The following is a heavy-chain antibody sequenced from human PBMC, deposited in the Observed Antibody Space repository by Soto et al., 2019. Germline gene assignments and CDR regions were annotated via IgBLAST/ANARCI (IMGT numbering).Heavy chain of an antibody. J-gene: IGHJ6*02. V-gene: IGHV1-69*01. D-gene: IGHD6-13*01. CDR1: GGAFITSS. CDR2: IIPMFGTA. CDR3: AKEFIAASFGYYGMDV. Sequence: QVQLAQSGAEVKKPGSSVKVSCKASGGAFITSSISWVRQAPGQGLEWMGGIIPMFGTANYPQKFQGRVTITADESTSTAYMELSSLRSEDTAVYYCAKEFIAASFGYYGMDVWGQGPTVTVSS.